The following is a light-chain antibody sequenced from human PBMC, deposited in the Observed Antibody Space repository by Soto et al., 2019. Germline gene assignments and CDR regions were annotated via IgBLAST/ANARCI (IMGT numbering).Light chain of an antibody. CDR2: WAS. J-gene: IGKJ2*01. CDR3: QQYYSTPHS. Sequence: DIVMTQSPDSLAVSLGERATINCKSSQSVLYSSNNKNYLAWYQQKPGQPPKLLIYWASTRESGVPDRFRGSGSGTDFTLTISSLQAEDVAVYYCQQYYSTPHSFGLGTKLEIK. CDR1: QSVLYSSNNKNY. V-gene: IGKV4-1*01.